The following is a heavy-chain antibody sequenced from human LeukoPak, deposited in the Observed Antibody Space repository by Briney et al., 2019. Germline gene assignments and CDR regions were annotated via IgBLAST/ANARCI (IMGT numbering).Heavy chain of an antibody. D-gene: IGHD2-2*01. CDR2: IIPIFGTA. J-gene: IGHJ4*02. Sequence: SVKVSCKASGGTFSSYAISWVRQAPGQGLEWMGGIIPIFGTANYAQKFQGRVTITADESTSTAYMELSSLRSENTAVYYCARGLSQHRLLSPGYWGQGTLVTVSS. CDR1: GGTFSSYA. V-gene: IGHV1-69*13. CDR3: ARGLSQHRLLSPGY.